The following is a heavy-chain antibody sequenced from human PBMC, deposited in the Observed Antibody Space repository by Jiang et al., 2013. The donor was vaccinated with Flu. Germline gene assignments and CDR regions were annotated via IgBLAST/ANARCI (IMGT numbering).Heavy chain of an antibody. CDR3: ARPGYSSSWYANNWFDP. CDR1: GGSISSSSYY. J-gene: IGHJ5*02. CDR2: IYYSGST. Sequence: KPSETLSLTCTVSGGSISSSSYYWGWIRQPPGKGLEWIGSIYYSGSTYYNPSLKSRVTISVDTSKNQFSLKLSSVTAADTAVYYCARPGYSSSWYANNWFDPWGQGTLVTVSS. V-gene: IGHV4-39*01. D-gene: IGHD6-13*01.